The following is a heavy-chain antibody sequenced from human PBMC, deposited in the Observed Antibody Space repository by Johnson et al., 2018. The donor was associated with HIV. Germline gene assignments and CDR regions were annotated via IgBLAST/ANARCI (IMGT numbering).Heavy chain of an antibody. V-gene: IGHV3-20*04. J-gene: IGHJ3*02. CDR3: ASRLTGYSRSWHAFDI. Sequence: EVQLVESGGVVVQPGGSLRLSCAASGFTFDDYGMSWVRQAPGKGLEWVPGINWNGGSTGYADSVKGRFTISRDNAKNSLYLQMNSLRAEDTAVYYCASRLTGYSRSWHAFDIWGQGTMVTVSS. CDR2: INWNGGST. D-gene: IGHD6-13*01. CDR1: GFTFDDYG.